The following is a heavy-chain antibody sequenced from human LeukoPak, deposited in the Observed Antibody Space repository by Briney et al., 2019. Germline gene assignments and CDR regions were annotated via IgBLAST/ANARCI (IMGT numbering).Heavy chain of an antibody. D-gene: IGHD3-10*01. CDR3: AGVDRGVIITTKPKRGCWFDP. CDR1: GFTFSSYA. Sequence: PGRSLRLSCAASGFTFSSYAMHWVRQAPGKGLEWVAVISYDGSNKYYADSVKGRFTISRDNSKNTLYLQMNSLRAEDTAVYYCAGVDRGVIITTKPKRGCWFDPWGQGTLVTVSS. J-gene: IGHJ5*02. V-gene: IGHV3-30*04. CDR2: ISYDGSNK.